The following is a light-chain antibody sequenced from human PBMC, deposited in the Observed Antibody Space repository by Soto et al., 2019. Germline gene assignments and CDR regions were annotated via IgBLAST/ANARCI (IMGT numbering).Light chain of an antibody. Sequence: QSVLTQPPSASGTPGQRVTISCFGSSSNIGSNTVNWYQQLPGPAPKLLIYSNNQRPSGVPDRFSGSNSGTSASLAISGLQSEDEADYYCAAWDDSLNGLVFGGGTKLTVL. V-gene: IGLV1-44*01. J-gene: IGLJ2*01. CDR3: AAWDDSLNGLV. CDR1: SSNIGSNT. CDR2: SNN.